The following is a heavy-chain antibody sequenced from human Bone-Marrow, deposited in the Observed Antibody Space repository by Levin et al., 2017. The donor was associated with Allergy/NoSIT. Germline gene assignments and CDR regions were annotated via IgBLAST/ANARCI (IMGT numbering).Heavy chain of an antibody. V-gene: IGHV3-49*04. Sequence: GESLKISCTTSGFTFGDYPMNWVRQAPGKGLEWVGFIRSKAYSGTPEHAASVKGRFTISRDDSKSIAYLQMNSLTTEDTAVYYCAREEGDGRSVYWGQGTLVTVSS. CDR2: IRSKAYSGTP. J-gene: IGHJ4*02. CDR1: GFTFGDYP. D-gene: IGHD2-21*01. CDR3: AREEGDGRSVY.